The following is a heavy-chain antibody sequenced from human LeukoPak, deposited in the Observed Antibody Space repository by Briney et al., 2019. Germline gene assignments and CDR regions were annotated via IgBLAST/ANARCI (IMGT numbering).Heavy chain of an antibody. CDR3: AKDGYYYGSGSYYEAYYMDV. CDR2: ISGSGGST. Sequence: GGSLRLSCAASGVTFSSYAMSWVRQPPGKGLDWVSAISGSGGSTYYADSVKGRFTISRDNSNNTLYLQMNSLRAEDTAVYYCAKDGYYYGSGSYYEAYYMDVWGKGTTATVSS. D-gene: IGHD3-10*01. J-gene: IGHJ6*03. CDR1: GVTFSSYA. V-gene: IGHV3-23*01.